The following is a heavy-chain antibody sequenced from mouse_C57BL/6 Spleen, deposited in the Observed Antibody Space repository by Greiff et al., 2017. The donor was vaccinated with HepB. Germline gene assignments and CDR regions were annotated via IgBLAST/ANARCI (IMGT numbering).Heavy chain of an antibody. CDR2: IYPGSGST. J-gene: IGHJ2*01. V-gene: IGHV1-55*01. CDR3: ARRGFDY. CDR1: GYTFTSYW. Sequence: QVHVKQSGAELVKPGASVKMSCKASGYTFTSYWITWVKQRPGQGLEWIGDIYPGSGSTNYNEKFKSKATLTVDTSSSTAYMQLSSLTSEDSAVYYCARRGFDYWGQGTTLTVSS.